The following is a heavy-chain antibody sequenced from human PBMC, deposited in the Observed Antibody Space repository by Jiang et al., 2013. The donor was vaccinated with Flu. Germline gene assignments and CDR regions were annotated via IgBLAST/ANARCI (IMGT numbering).Heavy chain of an antibody. Sequence: GVVQAGESLRLSCAASGFSFSYYAMYWVRQAPGKGLEWLASIWYDGTNQNYADSVKGRFTIARDNSKNTLYLQMNSLRPEDTGLYYCATLRGSSYDTYLMDFWGQGTLVTVSS. CDR3: ATLRGSSYDTYLMDF. V-gene: IGHV3-30*02. D-gene: IGHD3-9*01. CDR1: GFSFSYYA. J-gene: IGHJ4*02. CDR2: IWYDGTNQ.